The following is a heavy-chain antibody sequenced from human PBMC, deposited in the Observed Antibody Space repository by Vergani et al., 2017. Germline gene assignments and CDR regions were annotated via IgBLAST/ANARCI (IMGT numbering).Heavy chain of an antibody. Sequence: QVQLQQWGAGLLKPSETLSLTCAVYGGSFSGYYWSWIRQPPGKGLEWIGEINHSGSTNYNPSLKSRVTISVDTSKNQFSLKLSSVTAEDTAVYYCARGCSSTSCRAFDYWGQGTLVTVSS. J-gene: IGHJ4*02. CDR2: INHSGST. D-gene: IGHD2-2*01. V-gene: IGHV4-34*01. CDR1: GGSFSGYY. CDR3: ARGCSSTSCRAFDY.